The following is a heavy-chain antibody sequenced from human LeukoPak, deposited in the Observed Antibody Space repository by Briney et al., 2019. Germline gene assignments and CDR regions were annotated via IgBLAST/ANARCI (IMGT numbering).Heavy chain of an antibody. J-gene: IGHJ4*02. CDR2: ISGSGGAT. V-gene: IGHV3-23*01. Sequence: GASVKVSCKASGYTFTSYGMSWVRQAPGKGLEWVSGISGSGGATYYADSVKGRFTISRDDPHNTLYLQMNSLRAEDTAVYFCARGGVDYYGSGTYYLMYYFDYWGQGALVTVSS. CDR1: GYTFTSYG. D-gene: IGHD3-10*01. CDR3: ARGGVDYYGSGTYYLMYYFDY.